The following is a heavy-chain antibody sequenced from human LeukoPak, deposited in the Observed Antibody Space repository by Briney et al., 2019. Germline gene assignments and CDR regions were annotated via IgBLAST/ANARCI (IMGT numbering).Heavy chain of an antibody. CDR3: ARDQTQAGPTTVDY. V-gene: IGHV3-74*03. Sequence: PGGSLRLSCVASGFTFSNSWMHWVRQAPGKGLLWVSRISADGTNTKYADSVKGRFTISRDNAKNTLYLQMNTLRAEDTAVYYCARDQTQAGPTTVDYWGRGTLVTVSS. CDR2: ISADGTNT. J-gene: IGHJ4*02. CDR1: GFTFSNSW. D-gene: IGHD1-14*01.